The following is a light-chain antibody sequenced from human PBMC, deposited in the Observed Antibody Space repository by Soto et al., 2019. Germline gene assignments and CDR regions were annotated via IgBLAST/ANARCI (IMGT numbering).Light chain of an antibody. CDR1: RSNIGAHYD. CDR3: QSYDIGLSGWV. J-gene: IGLJ3*02. Sequence: QAVVTQPPSVFGAPGQRVTISCTGSRSNIGAHYDVHWYQQFPGTAPKLLIYVNNNRPSGVPDRFSGSKSGASASLAITGLQAEDEADYYCQSYDIGLSGWVFGGGTKVTVL. CDR2: VNN. V-gene: IGLV1-40*03.